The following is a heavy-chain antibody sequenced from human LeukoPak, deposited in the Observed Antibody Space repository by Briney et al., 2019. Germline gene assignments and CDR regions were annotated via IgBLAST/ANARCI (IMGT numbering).Heavy chain of an antibody. D-gene: IGHD5-18*01. CDR2: INWDGGST. V-gene: IGHV3-43*01. CDR1: GFMFDDYT. Sequence: GGSLRLSCAASGFMFDDYTMHWVRQAPGKGLEWVSLINWDGGSTYYAGSVKGRFTISRDHSKNSLYLQMNSLRTEDTALYYCAKGDVDSPMNFYHWGQGTLVTVSS. CDR3: AKGDVDSPMNFYH. J-gene: IGHJ4*02.